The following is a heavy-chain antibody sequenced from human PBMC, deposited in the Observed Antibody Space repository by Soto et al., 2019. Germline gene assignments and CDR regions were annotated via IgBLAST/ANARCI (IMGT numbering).Heavy chain of an antibody. V-gene: IGHV4-4*02. D-gene: IGHD1-26*01. CDR1: GGSISSSNW. Sequence: XETLSLPFAVSGGSISSSNWWSWVRQPPGKGLEWIGEIYHSGSTNYNPSLKSRVTISVDKSKNQFSLKLSSVTAADTAVYYCAERPYRGYYYGMDVWGQGTTVTVSS. CDR2: IYHSGST. CDR3: AERPYRGYYYGMDV. J-gene: IGHJ6*02.